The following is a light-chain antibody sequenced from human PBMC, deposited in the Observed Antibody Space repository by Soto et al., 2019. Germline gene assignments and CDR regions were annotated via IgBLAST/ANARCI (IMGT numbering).Light chain of an antibody. CDR1: QNIGRW. J-gene: IGKJ1*01. CDR3: QQYKSYSWT. Sequence: DIQMTQSPSTLSASIGDRVTITCRASQNIGRWLAWYQQRPGKAPKVLIYDASSLERGVPSRFSGSRSGTEFTLTISSLQPDDFATYYCQQYKSYSWTFGQGTKVEIK. V-gene: IGKV1-5*01. CDR2: DAS.